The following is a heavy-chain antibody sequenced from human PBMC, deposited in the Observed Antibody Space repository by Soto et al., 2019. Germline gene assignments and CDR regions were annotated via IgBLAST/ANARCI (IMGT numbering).Heavy chain of an antibody. V-gene: IGHV4-4*07. CDR2: IYSDGTT. D-gene: IGHD2-2*01. Sequence: KTSETLSLTCTVSGGSISGYYWSWVRRPAGKGLELVGRIYSDGTTNYSPSLKSRVTMSLDTSQDQFSLHLNSVTAADTAVYYCSRVGCSNSKCYTRGMGVWGPGTTVTV. CDR3: SRVGCSNSKCYTRGMGV. J-gene: IGHJ6*02. CDR1: GGSISGYY.